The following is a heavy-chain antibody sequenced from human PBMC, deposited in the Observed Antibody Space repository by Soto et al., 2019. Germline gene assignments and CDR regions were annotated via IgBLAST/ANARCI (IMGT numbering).Heavy chain of an antibody. J-gene: IGHJ6*02. CDR2: MYNTGST. CDR1: GGSISRYY. Sequence: PSERLSLTCTVSGGSISRYYWSWIRQPPGKGLEWIGYMYNTGSTVYNPPFKSRVTISVDTSKNQFSLKLNSVTAADTAVYYCARDLWGYCGTDCYPLDVWGQGTTVTVS. V-gene: IGHV4-59*01. CDR3: ARDLWGYCGTDCYPLDV. D-gene: IGHD2-21*02.